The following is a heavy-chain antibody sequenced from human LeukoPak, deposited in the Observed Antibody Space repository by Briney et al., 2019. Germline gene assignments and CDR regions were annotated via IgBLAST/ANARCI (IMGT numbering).Heavy chain of an antibody. V-gene: IGHV3-48*01. CDR1: GFTFSSHS. CDR3: ARLGSGAPIDY. Sequence: GGSLRLSCAASGFTFSSHSMNWVRQAPGKGLEWLSYITTSSTTIYYADSVKGRFTTSRDNAKNSLYLQMNSLTAADTAVYYCARLGSGAPIDYWGQGTLVTVSS. CDR2: ITTSSTTI. J-gene: IGHJ4*02. D-gene: IGHD1-26*01.